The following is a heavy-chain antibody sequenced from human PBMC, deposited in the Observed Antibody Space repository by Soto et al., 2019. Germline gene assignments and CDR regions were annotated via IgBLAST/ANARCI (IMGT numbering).Heavy chain of an antibody. Sequence: NPSETLSLTCTVSGGYVSTSDYYWGWIRQPPGKGLEWIGSVYYSGTTYYNPSLKSRVIISVDTARDQFSLKLSSVTAADTAVYYCARGKPMVRGVIAKFDPWGQGTLVTVSS. D-gene: IGHD3-10*01. CDR3: ARGKPMVRGVIAKFDP. J-gene: IGHJ5*02. CDR1: GGYVSTSDYY. CDR2: VYYSGTT. V-gene: IGHV4-39*01.